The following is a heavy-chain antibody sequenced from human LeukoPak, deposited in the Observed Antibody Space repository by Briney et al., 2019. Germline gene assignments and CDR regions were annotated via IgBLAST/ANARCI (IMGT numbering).Heavy chain of an antibody. D-gene: IGHD5-24*01. CDR2: ISHDGII. V-gene: IGHV3-74*01. J-gene: IGHJ4*02. CDR1: GFTFSSYV. Sequence: GGSLRLSCATAGFTFSSYVMHWVRRTPGKGLVWVSRISHDGIISYADSVKGRFTISRDNAKNTLILQMNSLRVEDTAVYYCARDWVYKIDYWGRGTLVTVSS. CDR3: ARDWVYKIDY.